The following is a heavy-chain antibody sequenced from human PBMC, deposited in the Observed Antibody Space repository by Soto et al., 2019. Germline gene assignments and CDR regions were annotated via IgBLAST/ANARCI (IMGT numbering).Heavy chain of an antibody. V-gene: IGHV4-4*02. CDR1: GGSISSSNW. Sequence: SETLSLTCAVSGGSISSSNWWSWVRQPPGKGLEWIGEIYHSGSTNYNPSLKSRVTISVDKSKNQFSLKLSSVTAADTAVYYCASVWGGYYYAMDVWGQGTTVT. J-gene: IGHJ6*02. D-gene: IGHD3-10*02. CDR3: ASVWGGYYYAMDV. CDR2: IYHSGST.